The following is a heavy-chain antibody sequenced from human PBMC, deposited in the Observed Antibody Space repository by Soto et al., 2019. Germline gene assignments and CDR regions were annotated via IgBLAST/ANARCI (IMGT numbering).Heavy chain of an antibody. Sequence: GGSLRLSCAASGFTFSIYEMNWVRQAPGKGLEWVSYISSSGSTIYYADSVKGRFTISRDNAKNSLYLQMNSLRAEDTAVYYCARGAYYYDSSGYYPIMSYYFDYWGQGILVTVSS. CDR2: ISSSGSTI. CDR1: GFTFSIYE. V-gene: IGHV3-48*03. D-gene: IGHD3-22*01. CDR3: ARGAYYYDSSGYYPIMSYYFDY. J-gene: IGHJ4*02.